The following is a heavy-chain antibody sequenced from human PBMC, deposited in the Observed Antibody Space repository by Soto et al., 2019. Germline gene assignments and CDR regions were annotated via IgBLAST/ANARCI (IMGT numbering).Heavy chain of an antibody. CDR2: MNPNSGNT. Sequence: ASVKVSCKASGYTFTSYDINWVRQATGQGLEWMGWMNPNSGNTGYAQKFQGRVTMTRNTSISTAYMELSSLRSEDTAVYYCARGPYYDFWSGYYNSYYYYGMDVWGQGTTVTVSS. J-gene: IGHJ6*02. D-gene: IGHD3-3*01. CDR1: GYTFTSYD. V-gene: IGHV1-8*01. CDR3: ARGPYYDFWSGYYNSYYYYGMDV.